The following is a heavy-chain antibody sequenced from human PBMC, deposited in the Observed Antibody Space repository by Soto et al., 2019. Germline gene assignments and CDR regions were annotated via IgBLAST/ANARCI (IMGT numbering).Heavy chain of an antibody. D-gene: IGHD2-15*01. V-gene: IGHV1-24*01. Sequence: ASVNVSCKVSWYTLTDLSMHWVRQAPGKGLEWMGGFDPEDGETIYAQKFQGRVTMTEDTSTDTAYMELSSLRSEDTAVYYCATTVVVVAATAYYFDYWGQGTLVTVSS. J-gene: IGHJ4*02. CDR3: ATTVVVVAATAYYFDY. CDR1: WYTLTDLS. CDR2: FDPEDGET.